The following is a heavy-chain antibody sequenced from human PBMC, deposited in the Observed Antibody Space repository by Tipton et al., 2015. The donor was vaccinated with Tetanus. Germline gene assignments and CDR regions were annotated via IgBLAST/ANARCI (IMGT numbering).Heavy chain of an antibody. CDR2: INHRGGT. V-gene: IGHV4-34*01. CDR3: VRAKLRRGFSGYLYYDL. J-gene: IGHJ2*01. D-gene: IGHD5-12*01. Sequence: TLSLTCDVSGGSFSGNYWSWIRQSPGKGLEWIGEINHRGGTMYNPSLKSRVTISGDTSKNQFSLNLTSVTAADTAIYYCVRAKLRRGFSGYLYYDLWGRGTLVTVSS. CDR1: GGSFSGNY.